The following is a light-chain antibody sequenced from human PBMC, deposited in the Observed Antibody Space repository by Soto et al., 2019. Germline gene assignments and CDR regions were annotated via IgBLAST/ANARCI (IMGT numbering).Light chain of an antibody. V-gene: IGKV3-20*01. CDR1: QSVSSSY. J-gene: IGKJ5*01. CDR3: QQYGTSPIT. Sequence: EIVLTQSPGTLSLSPGERATLSCRASQSVSSSYLAWYQKKPGQSPRLLIYGASHRATGLPDRFSGSGSGTDLTLTISRLEPEDFAVYYCQQYGTSPITFGQGTRLEIK. CDR2: GAS.